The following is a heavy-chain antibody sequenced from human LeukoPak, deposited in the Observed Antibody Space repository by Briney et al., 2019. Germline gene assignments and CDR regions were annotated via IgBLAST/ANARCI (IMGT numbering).Heavy chain of an antibody. D-gene: IGHD1-26*01. J-gene: IGHJ3*02. CDR1: GLTFSSYS. Sequence: GGSLRLSCAGSGLTFSSYSMNWVRQAPGKGLEWISYISRSSSPKKYADSVKGRFTISRDNAKNSVYLQMNSLRAEDSAVYFCARVGALYAFDIWGRGTVVTVSS. CDR2: ISRSSSPK. CDR3: ARVGALYAFDI. V-gene: IGHV3-48*01.